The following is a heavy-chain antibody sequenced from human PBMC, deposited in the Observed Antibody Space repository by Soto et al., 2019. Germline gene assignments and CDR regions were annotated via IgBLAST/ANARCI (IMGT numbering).Heavy chain of an antibody. CDR1: GGSISSSSYY. CDR3: ATSMGYCSSTSCYGPFDY. J-gene: IGHJ4*02. Sequence: SETLSLTCTVSGGSISSSSYYLGWIRQPPGKGLEWIGSIYYSGSTYYNPSLKSRVTISVDTSKNQFSLKLSSVTAADTAVYYCATSMGYCSSTSCYGPFDYWGQGTLVTVSS. CDR2: IYYSGST. D-gene: IGHD2-2*01. V-gene: IGHV4-39*01.